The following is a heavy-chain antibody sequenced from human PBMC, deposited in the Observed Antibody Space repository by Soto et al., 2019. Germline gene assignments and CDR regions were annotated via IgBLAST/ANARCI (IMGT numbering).Heavy chain of an antibody. CDR1: GFTVTSYY. D-gene: IGHD3-10*01. J-gene: IGHJ6*02. Sequence: GGSLRLSCAASGFTVTSYYMSWVRQAPGKGLEWVSLIYTGGNTNYADSVKGRFTISRDNSKNTLYLQMNSLRAEDTAVYYCARDYYYGSGNYYRADYYHYGMDVWGQGTTVTGLL. V-gene: IGHV3-53*01. CDR3: ARDYYYGSGNYYRADYYHYGMDV. CDR2: IYTGGNT.